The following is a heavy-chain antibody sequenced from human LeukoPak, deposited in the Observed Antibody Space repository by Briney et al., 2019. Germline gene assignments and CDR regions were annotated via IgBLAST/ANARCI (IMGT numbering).Heavy chain of an antibody. D-gene: IGHD1-26*01. V-gene: IGHV4-34*01. CDR3: ARQSGSYGVYYYYMDV. CDR1: GGSFSGHY. Sequence: SEILSLTCAVYGGSFSGHYWTWIRQPPGKGLEWIGNIYYSGSTYYNPSLKSRVTISVDTSKNQFSLKLSSVTAADTAVYYCARQSGSYGVYYYYMDVWGKGTTVTISS. CDR2: IYYSGST. J-gene: IGHJ6*03.